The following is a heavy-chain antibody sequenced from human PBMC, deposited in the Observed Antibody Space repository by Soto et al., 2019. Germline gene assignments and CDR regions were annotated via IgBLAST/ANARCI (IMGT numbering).Heavy chain of an antibody. CDR2: IYHSGST. J-gene: IGHJ4*02. V-gene: IGHV4-30-2*01. Sequence: SETLSLTCAVSCGSISSGGYSWSWIRQPPGKGLEWIGYIYHSGSTYYNPSLKSRVTISVDRSKNQFSLKLSSVTAADTAVYYCAKDGVSYYFDYWGQGTLVTVSS. CDR1: CGSISSGGYS. D-gene: IGHD3-16*01. CDR3: AKDGVSYYFDY.